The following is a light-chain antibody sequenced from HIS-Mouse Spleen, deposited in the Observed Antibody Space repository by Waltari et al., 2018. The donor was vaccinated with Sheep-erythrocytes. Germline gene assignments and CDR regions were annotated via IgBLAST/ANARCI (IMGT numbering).Light chain of an antibody. CDR1: SSDVGGYNY. CDR2: EVS. J-gene: IGLJ3*02. CDR3: AAWDDSLNGWV. Sequence: QSALTQPRSVSGSPGQSVTISCTGTSSDVGGYNYVSWYQQHPGKAPKLMIYEVSKRPSGVPDRFSGSKSGNTASLTISGLQAEDEADYYCAAWDDSLNGWVFGGGTKLTVL. V-gene: IGLV2-11*01.